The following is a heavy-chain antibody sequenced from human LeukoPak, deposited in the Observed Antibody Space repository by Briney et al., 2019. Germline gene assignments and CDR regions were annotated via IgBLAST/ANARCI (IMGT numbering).Heavy chain of an antibody. CDR1: GYTFTSYG. CDR2: ISAYNGNT. Sequence: GASVKVSCKASGYTFTSYGISWVRQAPGQGLEWMGWISAYNGNTNYAQKLQGRVTMTTDTSTSTAYMELRSLRSDDTAVYYCARDRCSGGSCYSNYYYHYMDVWGKGTTVTVSS. D-gene: IGHD2-15*01. J-gene: IGHJ6*03. CDR3: ARDRCSGGSCYSNYYYHYMDV. V-gene: IGHV1-18*01.